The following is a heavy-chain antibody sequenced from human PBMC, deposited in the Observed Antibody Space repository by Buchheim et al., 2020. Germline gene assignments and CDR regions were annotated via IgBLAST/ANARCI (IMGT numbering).Heavy chain of an antibody. D-gene: IGHD3-22*01. CDR1: GFTFSSYA. Sequence: EVQLLESGGGLVQPGRSLRLSCAASGFTFSSYAMTWVRQAPGKGLEWVSGISVSGASTYYADSVKGRFTISRDNSKNTLYLQMNSLRAEYTAVYYCANDYITYVRSGYGELLYLDLWGGGTL. J-gene: IGHJ2*01. CDR3: ANDYITYVRSGYGELLYLDL. V-gene: IGHV3-23*01. CDR2: ISVSGAST.